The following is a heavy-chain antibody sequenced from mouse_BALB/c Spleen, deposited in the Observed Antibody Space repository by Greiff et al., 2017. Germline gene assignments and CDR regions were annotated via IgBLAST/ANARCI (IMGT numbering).Heavy chain of an antibody. J-gene: IGHJ4*01. CDR2: IWGDGST. Sequence: VHLVESGPGLVAPSQSLSITCTVSGFSLTGYGVNWVRQPPGKGLEWLGMIWGDGSTDYNSALKSRLSISKDNSKSQVFLKMNSLQTDDTARYYCAREWVWDYDVVRAMDYWGQGTSVTVSS. CDR3: AREWVWDYDVVRAMDY. CDR1: GFSLTGYG. D-gene: IGHD2-4*01. V-gene: IGHV2-6-7*01.